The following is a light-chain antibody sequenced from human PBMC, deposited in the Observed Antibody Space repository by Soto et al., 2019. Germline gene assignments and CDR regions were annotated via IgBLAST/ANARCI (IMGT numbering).Light chain of an antibody. V-gene: IGKV1-9*01. CDR2: AAS. J-gene: IGKJ4*01. Sequence: IQLTQSPSSLSASVGDRVTITCRASQGISSYLSWYQQKPGKAPKLLIYAASTLQSGVPSRFSGSGSGTDFTLTISSLQPEDFATYYCQQLNSYPRKLTFGGGTKVEIK. CDR1: QGISSY. CDR3: QQLNSYPRKLT.